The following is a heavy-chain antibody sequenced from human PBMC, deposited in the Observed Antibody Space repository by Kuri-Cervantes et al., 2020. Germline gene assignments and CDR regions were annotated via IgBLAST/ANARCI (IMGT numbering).Heavy chain of an antibody. J-gene: IGHJ4*02. D-gene: IGHD7-27*01. V-gene: IGHV4-34*01. CDR2: INHSGST. CDR3: ARVRLTGGRGGFDY. CDR1: GGSFSGYY. Sequence: SETLSLTCAVYGGSFSGYYWSWIRQPPGKGLEWIGEINHSGSTNYNPSLNSRITISVDTSKNQFSLKLSSVTAADTAVYYCARVRLTGGRGGFDYWGQGTLVTVSS.